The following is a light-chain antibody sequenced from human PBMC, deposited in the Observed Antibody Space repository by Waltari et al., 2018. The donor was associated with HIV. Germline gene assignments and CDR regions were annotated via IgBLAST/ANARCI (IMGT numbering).Light chain of an antibody. Sequence: QSALTQPASVSGSPGQSITISCTGTSSDVGGYNYVSWYQQHPGKAPKLMIYDVSNRPSGVSIPFSGAKSGNTASRTISGLQAEDEADYYCSSYTSSNTLPYVFGTGTKVTVL. J-gene: IGLJ1*01. CDR2: DVS. CDR3: SSYTSSNTLPYV. CDR1: SSDVGGYNY. V-gene: IGLV2-14*03.